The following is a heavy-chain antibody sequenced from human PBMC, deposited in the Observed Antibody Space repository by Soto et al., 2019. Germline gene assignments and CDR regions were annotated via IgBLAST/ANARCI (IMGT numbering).Heavy chain of an antibody. D-gene: IGHD5-18*01. V-gene: IGHV4-34*01. J-gene: IGHJ6*02. CDR3: ARLRGYSYGYPYYYYGMDV. CDR2: INHSGST. CDR1: GGSFSGYY. Sequence: SETLSLTCAVYGGSFSGYYWSWIRQPPGKGLEWIGEINHSGSTNYNPSLKSRVTISVDTSKNQFSLKLSSVTAADTAVYYCARLRGYSYGYPYYYYGMDVWGQGTTVTVSS.